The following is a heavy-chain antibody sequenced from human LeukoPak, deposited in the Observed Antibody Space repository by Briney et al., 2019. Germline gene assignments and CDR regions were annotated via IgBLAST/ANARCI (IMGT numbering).Heavy chain of an antibody. D-gene: IGHD3-10*01. CDR3: ARVPMVRGVGFHFDY. V-gene: IGHV4-39*07. Sequence: SETLSLTCTVSGGSISSSSYYWGWIRQPPGKGLEWIGSTYYSGSTYYNPSLKSRVTISVDTSKNQFSLKLSSVTAADTAVYYCARVPMVRGVGFHFDYWGQGTLVTVSS. CDR1: GGSISSSSYY. CDR2: TYYSGST. J-gene: IGHJ4*02.